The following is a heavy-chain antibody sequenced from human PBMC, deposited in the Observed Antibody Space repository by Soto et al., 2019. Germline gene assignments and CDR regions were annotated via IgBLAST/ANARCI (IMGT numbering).Heavy chain of an antibody. V-gene: IGHV4-34*01. CDR1: GGSFSGNY. J-gene: IGHJ4*02. D-gene: IGHD3-10*01. CDR3: ASMVRGVMSTIDY. CDR2: INHSGSS. Sequence: PSETLSLTCAVYGGSFSGNYWIWIRQPPGKGLEWIGEINHSGSSNYNPSLKSRVTISVDTSKNQFSLKLSSVTAADTAVYYCASMVRGVMSTIDYWGQGTLVTVSS.